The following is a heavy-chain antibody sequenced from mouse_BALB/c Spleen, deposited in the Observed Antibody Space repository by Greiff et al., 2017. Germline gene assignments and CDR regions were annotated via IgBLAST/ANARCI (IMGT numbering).Heavy chain of an antibody. CDR2: INPSNGGT. Sequence: VKLQESGAELVKPGASVKLSCKASGYTFTSYYMYWVKQRPGQGLEWIGEINPSNGGTNFNEKFKSKATLTVDKSSSTAYMQLSSLTSEDSAVYYCTRSTMITTWFAYWGQGTLVTVSA. J-gene: IGHJ3*01. CDR1: GYTFTSYY. D-gene: IGHD2-4*01. CDR3: TRSTMITTWFAY. V-gene: IGHV1S81*02.